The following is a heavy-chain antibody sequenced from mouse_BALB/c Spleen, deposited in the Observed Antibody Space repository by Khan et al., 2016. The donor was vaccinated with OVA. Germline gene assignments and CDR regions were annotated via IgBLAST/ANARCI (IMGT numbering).Heavy chain of an antibody. Sequence: EVQLQQSGPELMKPGASVKISCKASGYSFTTYYIHWVMQSHGTSLEWIGYIDPFSGATTYNQKFRGKATLTVDKSSSTAYIHLSNLTSEDSAVYYGSRQGYVAWFTYWGQGTLVTVSA. CDR1: GYSFTTYY. D-gene: IGHD2-2*01. CDR3: SRQGYVAWFTY. V-gene: IGHV1S135*01. CDR2: IDPFSGAT. J-gene: IGHJ3*01.